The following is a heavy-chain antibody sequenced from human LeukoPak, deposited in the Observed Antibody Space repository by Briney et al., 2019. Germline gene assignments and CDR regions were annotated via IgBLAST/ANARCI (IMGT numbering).Heavy chain of an antibody. Sequence: ASVRVSCKASGYTFISYAMNWVRQAPGQGLEWMGWINTNTANPTYAQGSTGRFVFSLDTSVSTAYLQISSLKAEDTAVYYCARDRIAAAGRGSFDYWGQGTLVTVSS. J-gene: IGHJ4*02. D-gene: IGHD6-13*01. CDR1: GYTFISYA. CDR2: INTNTANP. CDR3: ARDRIAAAGRGSFDY. V-gene: IGHV7-4-1*02.